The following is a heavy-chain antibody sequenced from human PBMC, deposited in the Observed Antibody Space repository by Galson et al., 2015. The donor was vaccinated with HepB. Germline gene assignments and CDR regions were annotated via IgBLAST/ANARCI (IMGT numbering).Heavy chain of an antibody. CDR1: GYTFTSYG. V-gene: IGHV1-3*01. J-gene: IGHJ6*03. D-gene: IGHD2-2*01. Sequence: SVKVSCKASGYTFTSYGMHWVRQAPGQRLEWLGWINVGNGDTKYSQKFQGRVTITRDTSASTAYMELSSLRSEDTAVYYCARGGSTSRHYYYYYMDVWGKGTTVTVSS. CDR2: INVGNGDT. CDR3: ARGGSTSRHYYYYYMDV.